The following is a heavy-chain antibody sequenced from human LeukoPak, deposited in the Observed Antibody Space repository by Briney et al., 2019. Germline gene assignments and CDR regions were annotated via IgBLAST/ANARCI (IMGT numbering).Heavy chain of an antibody. J-gene: IGHJ6*02. V-gene: IGHV4-59*08. D-gene: IGHD5/OR15-5a*01. CDR3: ARREVSHYSVDI. CDR2: YYSGVT. Sequence: YYSGVTNFNPSLKRRVAMSVDRSRNLFSLKLNSVTAADTAVYFCARREVSHYSVDIWGQGTTVTVSS.